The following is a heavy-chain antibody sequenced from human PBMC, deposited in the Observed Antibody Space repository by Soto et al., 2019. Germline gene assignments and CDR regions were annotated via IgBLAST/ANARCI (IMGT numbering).Heavy chain of an antibody. CDR2: IVRDGGQK. D-gene: IGHD2-21*02. CDR1: GFTFSRYG. V-gene: IGHV3-33*01. CDR3: ARDDDFEANGLAY. Sequence: QVHLVESGGGVVQPGRPLRLSCAASGFTFSRYGMHWVRQAPGKGLEWVGVIVRDGGQKQDADSVRGRFTISRDNSKNTLYLEMNSVTVEDTAVYYCARDDDFEANGLAYWGQGTLVTVSS. J-gene: IGHJ4*02.